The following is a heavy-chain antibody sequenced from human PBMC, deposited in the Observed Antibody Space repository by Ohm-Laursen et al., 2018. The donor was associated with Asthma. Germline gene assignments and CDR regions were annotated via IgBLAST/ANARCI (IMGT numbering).Heavy chain of an antibody. D-gene: IGHD3-9*01. V-gene: IGHV3-23*01. CDR1: GFTFSSYA. J-gene: IGHJ4*02. CDR3: AAQYYDILTGYTLDY. Sequence: SLRLSCAASGFTFSSYAMSWVRQAPGKGPEWVSAISGSGGSTCYADSVKGRFTISRDNSKNTLYLQMNSLRAEDTAVYYCAAQYYDILTGYTLDYWGQGTLVTVSS. CDR2: ISGSGGST.